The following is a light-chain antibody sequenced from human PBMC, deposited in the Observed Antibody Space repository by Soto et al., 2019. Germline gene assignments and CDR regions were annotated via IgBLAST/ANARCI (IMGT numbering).Light chain of an antibody. Sequence: DIVMTQSPDSLAVSLGERATINCKSSQSLLYSSNNKNYLAWYQQKPGQPPKLLIYWASTRESGVPDRFSGSGSGTDFTLTISSLQAEDVAVYYCQEYYDPSYTFGPGTKVDIQ. J-gene: IGKJ3*01. CDR3: QEYYDPSYT. V-gene: IGKV4-1*01. CDR2: WAS. CDR1: QSLLYSSNNKNY.